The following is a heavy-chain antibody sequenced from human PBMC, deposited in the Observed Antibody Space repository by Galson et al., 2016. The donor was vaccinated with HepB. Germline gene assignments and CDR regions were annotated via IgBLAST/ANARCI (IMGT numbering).Heavy chain of an antibody. V-gene: IGHV2-70*11. CDR1: GFSLSTTEMC. J-gene: IGHJ4*02. D-gene: IGHD3-16*01. CDR3: AHVKAVTSWGGVTSYYFHS. CDR2: IDWDHDQ. Sequence: PALVKPTQTLTLTCTFSGFSLSTTEMCVGWLRQPPGKALEWLARIDWDHDQWYSSSLTSRLTVTHDTAKTQVVLVMTNMDPVDTAPFFCAHVKAVTSWGGVTSYYFHSWGQGALVTVSS.